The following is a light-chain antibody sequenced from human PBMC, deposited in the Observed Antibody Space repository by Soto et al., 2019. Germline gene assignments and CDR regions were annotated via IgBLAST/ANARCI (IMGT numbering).Light chain of an antibody. CDR1: QSVSSSY. CDR3: HQYGTSPWT. CDR2: GAS. Sequence: EIVWTQSPGTLSLSPGERATLSCRASQSVSSSYLAWYQQKPGQAPRPLIYGASSRAIGIPDRFSGSGTGTDFTLTIRTLEPEDLAVYHCHQYGTSPWTFGQGTKVEIK. J-gene: IGKJ1*01. V-gene: IGKV3-20*01.